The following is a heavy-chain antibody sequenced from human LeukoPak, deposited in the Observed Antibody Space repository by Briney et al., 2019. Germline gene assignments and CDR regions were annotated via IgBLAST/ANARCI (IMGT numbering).Heavy chain of an antibody. CDR3: AKEMYGYYYSGLDV. J-gene: IGHJ6*02. D-gene: IGHD2-8*01. Sequence: GGSLRLSCAASVLTFSSHAMSWVRQAPGKGLEWVSAISGSGGSTYYADSVEGRFTISRDNSKNTLYLQMNSLRAEDTAVYYCAKEMYGYYYSGLDVWGQGTTVTVSS. V-gene: IGHV3-23*01. CDR1: VLTFSSHA. CDR2: ISGSGGST.